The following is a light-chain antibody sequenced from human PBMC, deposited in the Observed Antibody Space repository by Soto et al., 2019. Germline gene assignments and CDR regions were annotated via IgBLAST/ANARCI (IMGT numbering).Light chain of an antibody. Sequence: EIGLTQSPATLSLSPGERATLSCRASQSISSSYLAWYQQKPDQAPRLLVYAAASRATGLADRFSGSGSGTDFTLTISRLQPEGFAVYYCHHYCRSWTFGQGTKVEIK. CDR1: QSISSSY. J-gene: IGKJ1*01. CDR3: HHYCRSWT. V-gene: IGKV3-20*01. CDR2: AAA.